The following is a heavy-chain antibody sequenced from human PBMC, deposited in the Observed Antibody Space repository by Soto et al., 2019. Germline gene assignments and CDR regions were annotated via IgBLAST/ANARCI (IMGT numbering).Heavy chain of an antibody. D-gene: IGHD3-10*01. CDR2: ILYDGSDK. V-gene: IGHV3-30*18. CDR3: AKDRIVMIRGVMNYYGMDV. CDR1: GFTFSNYG. Sequence: QVQLVESGGGVVQPGRSLRLSCAASGFTFSNYGMHWVRQAPGKGLEWVAFILYDGSDKYFADSVKGRFTISRDNSKNTLDLQMNSLRAEDTAVYYCAKDRIVMIRGVMNYYGMDVWGQGTKVNVSS. J-gene: IGHJ6*02.